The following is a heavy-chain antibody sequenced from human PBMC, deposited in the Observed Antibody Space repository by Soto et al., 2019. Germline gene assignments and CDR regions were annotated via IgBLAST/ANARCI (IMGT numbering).Heavy chain of an antibody. J-gene: IGHJ6*03. CDR2: IYYSGST. V-gene: IGHV4-59*08. Sequence: SETLSLTCTVSGGSISSYYWSWIRQPPGKGLEWIGYIYYSGSTNYNPSLKSRVTISVDTSKNQFSLKLSSVTAADTAVYYCARHGKALLWFGELFHYYYMDVWGKGTTVTVSS. D-gene: IGHD3-10*01. CDR1: GGSISSYY. CDR3: ARHGKALLWFGELFHYYYMDV.